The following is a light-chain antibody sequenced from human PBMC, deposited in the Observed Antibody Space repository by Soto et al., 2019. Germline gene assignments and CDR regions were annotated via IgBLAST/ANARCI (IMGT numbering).Light chain of an antibody. Sequence: QSALTQPASVSGSPGQSITISCTGTSSDVGSYNLVSWYQQHPGKAPKLMIYEVSKRPSGVSNRFSGSKSGNTASLTISGLQAEDEADYYCCSYAGSSTYVFGTGNKLTVL. V-gene: IGLV2-23*02. CDR2: EVS. CDR3: CSYAGSSTYV. CDR1: SSDVGSYNL. J-gene: IGLJ1*01.